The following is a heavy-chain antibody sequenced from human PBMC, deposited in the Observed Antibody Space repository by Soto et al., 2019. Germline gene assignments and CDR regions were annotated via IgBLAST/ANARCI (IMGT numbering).Heavy chain of an antibody. V-gene: IGHV3-33*01. D-gene: IGHD1-26*01. CDR3: ARDYDSRLVGATSSFDY. CDR2: IWYDGSNK. J-gene: IGHJ4*02. Sequence: GESLKISCAASGFTFSSYGMHWVRQAPGKGLEWVAVIWYDGSNKYYADSVKGRFTISRDNSKNTLYLQMNSLRAEDTAVYYCARDYDSRLVGATSSFDYWGQGTLVTVSS. CDR1: GFTFSSYG.